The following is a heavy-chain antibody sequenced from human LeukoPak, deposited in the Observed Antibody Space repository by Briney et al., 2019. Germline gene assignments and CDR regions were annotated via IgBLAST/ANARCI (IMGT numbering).Heavy chain of an antibody. CDR1: GGSISGYY. J-gene: IGHJ3*02. V-gene: IGHV4-59*01. CDR2: IYYSGST. Sequence: SETLSRTCTVSGGSISGYYWSWIRQPPGKGLEWIGYIYYSGSTKYNPSLKSRVTMSVDTSRNQFSLKLSSVTAADTAVYYCARGGLENGYHSNDGFDIWGQGTMVTVSS. D-gene: IGHD3-22*01. CDR3: ARGGLENGYHSNDGFDI.